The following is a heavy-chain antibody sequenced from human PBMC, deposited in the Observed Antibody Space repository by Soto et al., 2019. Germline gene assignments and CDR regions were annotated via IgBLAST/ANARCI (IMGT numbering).Heavy chain of an antibody. D-gene: IGHD6-6*01. J-gene: IGHJ4*02. CDR2: ISGSGGST. V-gene: IGHV3-23*01. CDR1: GFTFSSYA. Sequence: EVQLLESGGGLVQPGGSLRLSCAASGFTFSSYAMSWVRQAPGKGLEWVSAISGSGGSTYYADSVKGRFTISRDNSKNTLYLQMNSLRAEDTAVYYCAKHGRSSSSRTGSVDYWGQGTLVTVSS. CDR3: AKHGRSSSSRTGSVDY.